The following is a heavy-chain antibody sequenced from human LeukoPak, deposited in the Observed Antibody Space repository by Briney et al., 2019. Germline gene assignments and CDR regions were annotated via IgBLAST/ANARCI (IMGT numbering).Heavy chain of an antibody. V-gene: IGHV4-39*02. CDR2: ISYSGNT. D-gene: IGHD3-22*01. J-gene: IGHJ6*03. CDR3: SRLTHSYYSDTSGYYPYYYMDV. Sequence: SETLSLTCTVSAGSISSSDYYWGWIRQSPGKGLEWIGRISYSGNTYYNPSLKSRVTISVDTSKNHFSLRLSSVTAADTAVYYCSRLTHSYYSDTSGYYPYYYMDVWGEGTTVTVSS. CDR1: AGSISSSDYY.